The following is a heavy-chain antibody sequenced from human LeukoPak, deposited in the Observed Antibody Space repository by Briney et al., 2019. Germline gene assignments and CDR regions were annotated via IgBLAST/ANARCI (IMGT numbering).Heavy chain of an antibody. Sequence: GGSLRLSCAASGFTVSSNYMSWVRQAPGKGLEWVSVIYSGGSTYYADSVKGRFTISRDNSKNTLYLQMNSLRAEDTAVYYCAKDRDFWSGYYKADAFDIWGQGTMVTVSS. CDR1: GFTVSSNY. D-gene: IGHD3-3*01. CDR3: AKDRDFWSGYYKADAFDI. V-gene: IGHV3-53*05. J-gene: IGHJ3*02. CDR2: IYSGGST.